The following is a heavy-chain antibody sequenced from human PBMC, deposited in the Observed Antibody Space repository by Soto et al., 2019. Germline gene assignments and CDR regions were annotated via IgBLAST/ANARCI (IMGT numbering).Heavy chain of an antibody. D-gene: IGHD3-22*01. CDR1: GFTFSSYG. CDR3: ARSGSYYFDY. Sequence: GGSLRLSCAASGFTFSSYGVHWVRQAPGKGLEWVSGISWNSYSTGYADSVKGRFTISRDNAKNSLYLQMNSLRAEDTAVYYCARSGSYYFDYWGQGTLVTVSS. V-gene: IGHV3-20*04. CDR2: ISWNSYST. J-gene: IGHJ4*02.